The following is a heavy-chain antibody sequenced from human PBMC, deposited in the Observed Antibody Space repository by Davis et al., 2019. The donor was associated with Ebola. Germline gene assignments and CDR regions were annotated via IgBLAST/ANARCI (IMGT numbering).Heavy chain of an antibody. V-gene: IGHV3-30*18. J-gene: IGHJ4*02. D-gene: IGHD3-22*01. CDR3: AKPPKTYDSSGYYYSPY. Sequence: GESLKISCAASGFTFSSYCMHWVRQAPGKGLEWVAVISYDGSNKYYADSVKGRFTISRDNSKDTLYLQMNSLRAEDTAVYYCAKPPKTYDSSGYYYSPYWGQGTLVTVSS. CDR1: GFTFSSYC. CDR2: ISYDGSNK.